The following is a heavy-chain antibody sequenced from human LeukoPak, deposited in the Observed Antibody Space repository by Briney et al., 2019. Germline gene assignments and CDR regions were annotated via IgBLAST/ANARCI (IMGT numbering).Heavy chain of an antibody. J-gene: IGHJ5*02. D-gene: IGHD3-3*01. CDR1: GGFFSGYY. CDR2: FNHSGST. Sequence: PSETLSLTCAVYGGFFSGYYGSGIRQPPGKGLGWVGEFNHSGSTNYNPSLKSRVTISVDTSKNHFSLKLSSVTAADTAVYYCAKEGNDFWRKGDWFDPWGQGTLVTVSS. CDR3: AKEGNDFWRKGDWFDP. V-gene: IGHV4-34*01.